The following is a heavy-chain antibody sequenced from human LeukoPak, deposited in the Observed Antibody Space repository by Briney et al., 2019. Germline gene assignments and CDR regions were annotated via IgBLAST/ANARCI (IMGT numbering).Heavy chain of an antibody. Sequence: GASGKLSCKASGATFSSYAISWVRQSPGQRLECRGGIIPIFGTANYAQKLQGRVTITTDETTSTAYMELSSLRSEDTAVYCFAGRRCGGDCYSRYYYYVDVWGKGTTVTVSS. CDR1: GATFSSYA. D-gene: IGHD2-21*02. J-gene: IGHJ6*03. CDR3: AGRRCGGDCYSRYYYYVDV. CDR2: IIPIFGTA. V-gene: IGHV1-69*05.